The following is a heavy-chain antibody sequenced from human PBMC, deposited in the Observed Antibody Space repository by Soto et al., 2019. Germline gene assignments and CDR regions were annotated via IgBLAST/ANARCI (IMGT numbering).Heavy chain of an antibody. J-gene: IGHJ6*02. Sequence: SETLSLTCAVYGGSFSCYYWSWIRQPPGKGLEWIGEINHSGSTNYNPSLKSRVTISVDTSKNQFSLKLSSVTAADTAVYYCARGGGVLRFLGRYYYGMDVWGQGTTVTVSS. D-gene: IGHD3-3*01. CDR1: GGSFSCYY. CDR3: ARGGGVLRFLGRYYYGMDV. V-gene: IGHV4-34*01. CDR2: INHSGST.